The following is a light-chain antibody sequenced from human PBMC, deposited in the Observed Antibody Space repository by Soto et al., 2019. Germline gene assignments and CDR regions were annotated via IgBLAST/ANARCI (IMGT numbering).Light chain of an antibody. Sequence: TQSPGTLSLSPGEGGTLSCRASQTVISNSLAWYQKKPGKAPKLLIYDGYTLESGVPSRFSGSGSGTEFTLTIGSLQPDDFANYYCQQYDTYFRYTFGQGTKLDIK. CDR3: QQYDTYFRYT. J-gene: IGKJ2*01. CDR1: QTVISNS. V-gene: IGKV1-5*01. CDR2: DGY.